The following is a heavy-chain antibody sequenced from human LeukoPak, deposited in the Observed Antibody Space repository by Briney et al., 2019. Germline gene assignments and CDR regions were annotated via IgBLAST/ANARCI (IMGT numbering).Heavy chain of an antibody. V-gene: IGHV4-30-4*08. CDR2: IYYSGST. CDR1: GFTFSSYW. CDR3: ARGAEGASYYYYYYMDV. D-gene: IGHD1-26*01. Sequence: LRLSCAASGFTFSSYWMSWVRQPPGKGLEWIGYIYYSGSTYYNPSLKSRVTISVDTSKNQFSLKLSSVTAADTAVYYCARGAEGASYYYYYYMDVWGKGTTVTVSS. J-gene: IGHJ6*03.